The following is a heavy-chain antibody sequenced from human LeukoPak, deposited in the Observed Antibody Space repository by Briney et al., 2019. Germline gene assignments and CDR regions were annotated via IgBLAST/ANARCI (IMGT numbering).Heavy chain of an antibody. J-gene: IGHJ4*02. CDR2: IWYDGGNK. V-gene: IGHV3-33*01. D-gene: IGHD3-22*01. Sequence: GRSLRLSCTAAGFTFRDYGMSWFRQAPGKGLEWVALIWYDGGNKYFADSVKGRFTISRDNSQNTLYLQMNSLRAEDTAVYYCAREYYYDISGYFLDYWGQGTLVTVSS. CDR3: AREYYYDISGYFLDY. CDR1: GFTFRDYG.